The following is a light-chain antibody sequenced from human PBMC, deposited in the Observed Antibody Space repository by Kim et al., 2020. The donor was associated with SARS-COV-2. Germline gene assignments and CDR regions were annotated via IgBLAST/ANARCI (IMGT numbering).Light chain of an antibody. CDR2: ATT. J-gene: IGKJ1*01. CDR1: QSVASNF. CDR3: QQYGSSPRT. V-gene: IGKV3-20*01. Sequence: SQGKRASLSCRASQSVASNFLAWYQKQPGQAHRLLIYATTNRATGIPDRFRGSGSGTDFTLTISRLEPDDFAVYYCQQYGSSPRTFGQGTKVDIK.